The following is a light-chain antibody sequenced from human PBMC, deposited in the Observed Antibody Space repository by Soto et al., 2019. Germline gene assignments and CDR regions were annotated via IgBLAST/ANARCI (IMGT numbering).Light chain of an antibody. J-gene: IGLJ3*02. CDR1: SSDVGDYKF. Sequence: YVLTQPASVSGSPGQSITISCTGTSSDVGDYKFVSWYQQHPGKAPKLMIYDVSNRPSGVSNRFSGSKSGNTASLTISGLQAVDEADYYCSSYTSSATRVFGGGTKLTVL. CDR3: SSYTSSATRV. CDR2: DVS. V-gene: IGLV2-14*01.